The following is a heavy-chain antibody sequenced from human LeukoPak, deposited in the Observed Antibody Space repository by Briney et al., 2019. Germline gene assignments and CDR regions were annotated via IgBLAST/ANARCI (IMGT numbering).Heavy chain of an antibody. D-gene: IGHD2-21*02. J-gene: IGHJ3*02. V-gene: IGHV3-23*01. CDR1: GFTFNDYA. CDR2: IRGSGDST. Sequence: GGSLRLSCAASGFTFNDYAMSWFRQASGKGLEWVSAIRGSGDSTYYVDSVKGRFTISRDNSKNTLYLQMNSLRAEDTAVYYCAKGLGDFGRTGAFDIWGQGTVVTVSS. CDR3: AKGLGDFGRTGAFDI.